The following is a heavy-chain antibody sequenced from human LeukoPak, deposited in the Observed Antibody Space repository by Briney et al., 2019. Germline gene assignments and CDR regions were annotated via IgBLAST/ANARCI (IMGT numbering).Heavy chain of an antibody. V-gene: IGHV3-9*01. CDR1: GFTFDDYA. CDR2: ISWNSGSI. Sequence: GGSLRLSCAASGFTFDDYAMHWVRQAPGKGLEWVSGISWNSGSIGYADSVKGRFTISRDNAKNSLYLQMNSLRAEDTAVYYCARGYDSSGYYPYYFDYWGQGTLVTVSS. J-gene: IGHJ4*02. CDR3: ARGYDSSGYYPYYFDY. D-gene: IGHD3-22*01.